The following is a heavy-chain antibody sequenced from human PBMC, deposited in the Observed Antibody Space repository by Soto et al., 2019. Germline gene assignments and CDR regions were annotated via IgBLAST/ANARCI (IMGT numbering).Heavy chain of an antibody. J-gene: IGHJ6*02. CDR2: ISGSGGST. V-gene: IGHV3-23*01. CDR3: AKVNHSRTNDMDV. D-gene: IGHD6-13*01. Sequence: GGSLRLSCAASGFTFSSYAMTWVRQAPGKGLQWVSDISGSGGSTHYADSVKGRFTISRDNSKNTLYLHMNSLRDEDTAVYYCAKVNHSRTNDMDVWGQGTTVTVSS. CDR1: GFTFSSYA.